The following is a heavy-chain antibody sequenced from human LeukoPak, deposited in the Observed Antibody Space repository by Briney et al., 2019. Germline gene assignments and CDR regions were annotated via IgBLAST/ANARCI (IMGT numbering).Heavy chain of an antibody. CDR2: ISYDGSNK. CDR3: ARDPCSGGYSAGLYFYYMDV. D-gene: IGHD1-26*01. Sequence: GGSLRLSCAASGFTFSSYAMHWVRQAPGKGLEWVAVISYDGSNKYYADSVKGRFTISRDNSKNTLYLQMNSLRAEDTAVYYCARDPCSGGYSAGLYFYYMDVWGKGTTVTVSS. J-gene: IGHJ6*03. V-gene: IGHV3-30*04. CDR1: GFTFSSYA.